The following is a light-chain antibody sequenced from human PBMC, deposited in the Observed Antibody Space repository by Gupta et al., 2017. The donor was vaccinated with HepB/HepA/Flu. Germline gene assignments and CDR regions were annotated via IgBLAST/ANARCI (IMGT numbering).Light chain of an antibody. Sequence: DIQMTQSPSSLSASVGDRVTITCRASQDISNYLAWYQQQPGKVPKLLIYAASTLQSGVSSRFSGSGSGTDFTLTISSLQPEDVATYYCQKYNGAPPFTFGHGTKVDI. CDR3: QKYNGAPPFT. CDR2: AAS. CDR1: QDISNY. V-gene: IGKV1-27*01. J-gene: IGKJ3*01.